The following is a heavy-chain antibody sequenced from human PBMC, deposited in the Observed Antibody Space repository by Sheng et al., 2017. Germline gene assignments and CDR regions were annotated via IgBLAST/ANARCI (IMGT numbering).Heavy chain of an antibody. CDR3: AREFEQADAFDI. CDR1: GFTFSSYE. J-gene: IGHJ3*02. CDR2: ISSSGSTI. V-gene: IGHV3-48*03. Sequence: EVQLVESGGGLVQPGGSLRLSCAASGFTFSSYEMNWVRQAPGKGLEWVSYISSSGSTIYYADSVKGRFTISRDNAKNSLYLQMNSLRAEDTAVYYCAREFEQADAFDIWGQGTMVTVSS. D-gene: IGHD3-9*01.